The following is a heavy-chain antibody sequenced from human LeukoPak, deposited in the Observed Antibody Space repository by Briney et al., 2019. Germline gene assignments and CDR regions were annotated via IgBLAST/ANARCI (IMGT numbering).Heavy chain of an antibody. CDR3: ARDLRNRVVVVAATPGY. J-gene: IGHJ4*02. CDR1: GYTFTSYY. V-gene: IGHV1-46*01. Sequence: ASVKVSCKASGYTFTSYYMHWVRQAPGQGLEWMGIINPSGGSTSYAQKFQGRVTMTRGTSTSTVYMELSSLRSEDTAVYYCARDLRNRVVVVAATPGYWGQGTLVTVSS. CDR2: INPSGGST. D-gene: IGHD2-15*01.